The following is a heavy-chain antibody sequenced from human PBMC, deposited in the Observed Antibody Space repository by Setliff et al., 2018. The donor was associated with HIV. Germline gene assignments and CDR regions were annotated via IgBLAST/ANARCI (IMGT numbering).Heavy chain of an antibody. Sequence: PSETLSLTCAVYGGSFSGYYWTWIRQPPGKGLEWIGEITHSGSTNYNPSLETRVTISVDTSKNQFSLKLSSVTAADTAVYYCAKGVAGLQYYYYYMEVWGKGTTVTVSS. D-gene: IGHD6-19*01. CDR2: ITHSGST. V-gene: IGHV4-34*01. CDR1: GGSFSGYY. J-gene: IGHJ6*03. CDR3: AKGVAGLQYYYYYMEV.